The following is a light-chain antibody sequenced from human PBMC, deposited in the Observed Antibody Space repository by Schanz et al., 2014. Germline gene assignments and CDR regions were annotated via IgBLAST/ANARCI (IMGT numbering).Light chain of an antibody. CDR3: SSYAGSWV. V-gene: IGLV2-23*01. J-gene: IGLJ3*02. CDR2: EAN. CDR1: SSDIGAYDL. Sequence: QSALTQPASVSGSPGQSITISCSGTSSDIGAYDLVSWYQQYPDKVPKLMIYEANKRPSGVPVRFSGSKSGNTASLTVSGLQAEDEADYYCSSYAGSWVFGGGTKLTVL.